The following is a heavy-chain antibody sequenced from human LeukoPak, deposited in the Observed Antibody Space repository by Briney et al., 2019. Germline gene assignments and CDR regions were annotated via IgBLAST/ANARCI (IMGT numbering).Heavy chain of an antibody. D-gene: IGHD2-21*02. J-gene: IGHJ4*02. CDR1: GYTFTGYY. CDR2: INPNSGGT. V-gene: IGHV1-2*04. Sequence: ASVKVSCKASGYTFTGYYMHWVRQAPGQRLEWMGWINPNSGGTNYAQKFQGWVTMTRDTSISTAYMELSRLRSDDTAVYYCARILSDWDFDYWGQGTLVTVSS. CDR3: ARILSDWDFDY.